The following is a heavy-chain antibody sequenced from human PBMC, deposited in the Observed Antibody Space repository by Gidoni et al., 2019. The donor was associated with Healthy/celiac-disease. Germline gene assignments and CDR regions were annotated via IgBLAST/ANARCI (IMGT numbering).Heavy chain of an antibody. CDR3: AKDISAQRGDYYYGMDV. CDR1: GFTFAYYA. V-gene: IGHV3-9*01. CDR2: ISWNSCSI. Sequence: EVQLVESGGGLVQPGRSLTLSCAASGFTFAYYAMHWVRQAPGKGLEWVSGISWNSCSIGYADSVKGRFTISRDNAKNSLYLQMNSLRAEDTALYYCAKDISAQRGDYYYGMDVWGQGTTVTVSS. J-gene: IGHJ6*02.